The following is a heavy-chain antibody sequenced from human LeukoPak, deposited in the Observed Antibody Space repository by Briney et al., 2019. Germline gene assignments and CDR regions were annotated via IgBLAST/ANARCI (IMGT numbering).Heavy chain of an antibody. CDR3: ARARYCSSTSCFTGSWFDP. Sequence: GASVKVSCKASGGTFSSYAISWVRQAPGQGLEWMGGIIPIFGTANYAQKFQGRVTITADESTSTAYMELSSLRSEDTAVYYCARARYCSSTSCFTGSWFDPWGQGTLVTVSS. CDR2: IIPIFGTA. D-gene: IGHD2-2*01. CDR1: GGTFSSYA. J-gene: IGHJ5*02. V-gene: IGHV1-69*01.